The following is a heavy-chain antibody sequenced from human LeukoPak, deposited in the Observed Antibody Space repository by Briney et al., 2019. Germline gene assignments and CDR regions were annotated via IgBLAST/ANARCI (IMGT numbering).Heavy chain of an antibody. J-gene: IGHJ6*02. D-gene: IGHD6-13*01. V-gene: IGHV1-69*13. CDR2: IIPIFGTA. Sequence: GASVKVSCKASGGTFSSYAISWVRQAPGQGLEWMGGIIPIFGTANYAQKFQGRVTITADESTSTAYKELSSLRSEDTAVYYCARAVLGQQLDYYYYYGMDVWGQGTTVTVSS. CDR1: GGTFSSYA. CDR3: ARAVLGQQLDYYYYYGMDV.